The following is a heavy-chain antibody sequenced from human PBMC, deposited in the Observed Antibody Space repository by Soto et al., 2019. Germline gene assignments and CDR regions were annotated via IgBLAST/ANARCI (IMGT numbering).Heavy chain of an antibody. V-gene: IGHV3-48*01. Sequence: EVPLVESGGGLVQPGGSLRLSCAASGFTFSSYSMNRVRQAPGKGLEWVSYISSSSSTIYYADSVKGRFTISRDNAKNSLYLQMNSLRAEDTAVYYCARHPERIAQIGWFDPWGQGTLVTVSS. CDR2: ISSSSSTI. J-gene: IGHJ5*02. CDR1: GFTFSSYS. D-gene: IGHD6-13*01. CDR3: ARHPERIAQIGWFDP.